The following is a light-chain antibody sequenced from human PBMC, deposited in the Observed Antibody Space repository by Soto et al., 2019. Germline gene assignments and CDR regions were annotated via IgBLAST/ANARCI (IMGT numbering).Light chain of an antibody. CDR2: DVN. V-gene: IGLV2-8*01. CDR3: SSFVATNNLRV. J-gene: IGLJ1*01. Sequence: QSVLTQPPSASGSPGPSVTISCTGTSSDVGGYNFVSWYKQHPGKAPKLMVYDVNRRPPGVPDRFSGSKSGNTASLTVSGRQPEDEAEYYCSSFVATNNLRVFGTGTKVTVL. CDR1: SSDVGGYNF.